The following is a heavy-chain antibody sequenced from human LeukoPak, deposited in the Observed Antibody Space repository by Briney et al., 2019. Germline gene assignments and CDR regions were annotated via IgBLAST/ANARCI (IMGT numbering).Heavy chain of an antibody. CDR2: INPSGGST. D-gene: IGHD6-19*01. J-gene: IGHJ4*02. Sequence: ASVKVSCKASGYTFTGYYMHWARQAPGQGLEWMGIINPSGGSTSYAQKFQGRVTMTRDTSTSTVYMELSSLRSEDTAVYYCARSGYSSGWVDYWGQGTLVTVSS. V-gene: IGHV1-46*01. CDR3: ARSGYSSGWVDY. CDR1: GYTFTGYY.